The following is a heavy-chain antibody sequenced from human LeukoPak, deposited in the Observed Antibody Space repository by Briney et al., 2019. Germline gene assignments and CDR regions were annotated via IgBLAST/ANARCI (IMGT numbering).Heavy chain of an antibody. J-gene: IGHJ5*02. CDR1: GYSISSGYY. CDR2: IHYSGST. CDR3: ARLTGYSSESWFDP. D-gene: IGHD3-9*01. V-gene: IGHV4-61*05. Sequence: KPSETLSLTCNVSGYSISSGYYWGWIRQPPGKGLEWIGYIHYSGSTNYKSSLKSRVTISVDKSKNQFSLKLSSVTAADTAVYYCARLTGYSSESWFDPWGQGTLVTVSS.